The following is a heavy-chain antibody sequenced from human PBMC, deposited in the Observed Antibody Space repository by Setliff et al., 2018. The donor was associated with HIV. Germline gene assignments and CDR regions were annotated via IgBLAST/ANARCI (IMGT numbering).Heavy chain of an antibody. D-gene: IGHD7-27*01. CDR2: INHSGST. J-gene: IGHJ4*02. Sequence: PSETLSLTCAVYGGSFSGYYWSWIRQPPGKGLEWIGEINHSGSTNYSPSLKSRVTVSVDTSKNQFSLKLRSVTAAETAVYYCARGLRGWSHWGFDYWGQGTLVTVSS. V-gene: IGHV4-34*01. CDR3: ARGLRGWSHWGFDY. CDR1: GGSFSGYY.